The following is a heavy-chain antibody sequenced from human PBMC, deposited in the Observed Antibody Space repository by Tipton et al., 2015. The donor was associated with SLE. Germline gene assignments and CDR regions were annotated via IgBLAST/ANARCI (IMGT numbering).Heavy chain of an antibody. J-gene: IGHJ4*02. CDR1: GSSISSTYY. CDR2: IYPTGTT. CDR3: ARGNGYWDY. V-gene: IGHV4-38-2*02. Sequence: TLSLTRTVSGSSISSTYYWGCIRQPAGKGLEWIGNIYPTGTTHSNPSLESRVTLPVDTSKNQFSLKVTSMSAADTAVYYCARGNGYWDYWGQGTLVTVSS. D-gene: IGHD3-22*01.